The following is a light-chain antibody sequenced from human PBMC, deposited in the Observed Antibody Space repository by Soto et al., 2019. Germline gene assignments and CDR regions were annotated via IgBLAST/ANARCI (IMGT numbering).Light chain of an antibody. J-gene: IGKJ4*01. CDR2: DAS. CDR3: QHYGDSSST. Sequence: IVLTQSPGTLSLSPGEVATLSCGASQTIEYNFLAWYQQKPGLAPRLLVYDASKRATGIPDRFSGSGSGTDFTLTITTLEPEDFAVYYCQHYGDSSSTFGGGTRVEI. V-gene: IGKV3D-20*01. CDR1: QTIEYNF.